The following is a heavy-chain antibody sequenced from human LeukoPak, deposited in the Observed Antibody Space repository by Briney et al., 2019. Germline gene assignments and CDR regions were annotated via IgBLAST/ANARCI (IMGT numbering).Heavy chain of an antibody. CDR3: ARGGSYLSAFDI. J-gene: IGHJ3*02. CDR1: GFVFSVYA. D-gene: IGHD1-26*01. CDR2: ISVGGAHT. Sequence: PGGSLRLSCAASGFVFSVYAMSGVRQAPGKGLEWVSLISVGGAHTFYADSGKGRFTISRDDSKNTLYLQMNSLRAEDTAVYYCARGGSYLSAFDIWGQGTMVTVSS. V-gene: IGHV3-23*01.